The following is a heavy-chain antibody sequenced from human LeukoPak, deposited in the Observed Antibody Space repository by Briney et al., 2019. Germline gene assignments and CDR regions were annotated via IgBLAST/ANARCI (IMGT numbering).Heavy chain of an antibody. CDR1: GFTFSSYS. CDR3: AKVGYCSSTSCYHFDY. Sequence: PGGSLRLSCAASGFTFSSYSMNWVRQAPGKGLEWVSSISSSSSYIYYADSVKGRFTISRDNAKNSLYLQMNSLRAEDTAEYYCAKVGYCSSTSCYHFDYWGQGTLVTVSS. V-gene: IGHV3-21*01. J-gene: IGHJ4*02. D-gene: IGHD2-2*01. CDR2: ISSSSSYI.